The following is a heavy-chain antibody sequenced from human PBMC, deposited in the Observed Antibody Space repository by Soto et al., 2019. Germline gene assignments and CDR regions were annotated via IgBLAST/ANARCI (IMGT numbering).Heavy chain of an antibody. CDR1: GFTFSSYV. V-gene: IGHV3-30-3*01. CDR2: ISYDGNNK. J-gene: IGHJ4*02. CDR3: ARDGPHITFFGYGDY. Sequence: QVQLVESGGGVVQPGGSLRLSCAASGFTFSSYVMHWVRQAPGKGLEWVAHISYDGNNKYYADSVKGRFTISRDNSKNTLYLQMSSLRADDTAVYYCARDGPHITFFGYGDYWGQGNLVTVSS. D-gene: IGHD3-3*01.